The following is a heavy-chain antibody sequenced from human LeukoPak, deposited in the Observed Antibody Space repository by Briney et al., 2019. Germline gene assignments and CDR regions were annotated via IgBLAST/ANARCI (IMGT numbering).Heavy chain of an antibody. CDR3: AKGLVTYYDTSGFDF. Sequence: GRSLRLSCAASGFTFSRYGMHWVRQAPGKGLEWVAVVSYEGSNKYYADSVKGRFTISRDNSKNTLYLQMNSLRAEDTAVYYCAKGLVTYYDTSGFDFWGQGTLVTVSS. CDR1: GFTFSRYG. CDR2: VSYEGSNK. V-gene: IGHV3-30*18. D-gene: IGHD3-22*01. J-gene: IGHJ4*02.